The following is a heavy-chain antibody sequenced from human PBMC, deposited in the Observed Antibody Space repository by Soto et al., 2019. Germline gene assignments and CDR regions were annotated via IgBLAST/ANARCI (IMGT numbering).Heavy chain of an antibody. D-gene: IGHD3-22*01. Sequence: GGSLRLSCASSGFTFSSYAMSLVRQAPGKGLEWVSAISGSGGSTYYADSVKGRFTISRDNSKNTLYLQMNSLRAEDTAVYYCAKNWLTVYYYYGMDVWGQGTTVTVSS. J-gene: IGHJ6*02. CDR1: GFTFSSYA. CDR2: ISGSGGST. V-gene: IGHV3-23*01. CDR3: AKNWLTVYYYYGMDV.